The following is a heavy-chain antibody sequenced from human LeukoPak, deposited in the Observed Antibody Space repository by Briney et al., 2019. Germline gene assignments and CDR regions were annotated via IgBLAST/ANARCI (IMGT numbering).Heavy chain of an antibody. D-gene: IGHD1-26*01. CDR1: GYTFTSYD. V-gene: IGHV1-8*01. Sequence: ASVKVSCKASGYTFTSYDINWVRQATGRGLEWMGWMNPNSGNTGYAQKFQGRVTMTRNTSISTAYMELSSLRSEATAVYYCARAGLVGDAFDIWGQGTMVTVSS. CDR2: MNPNSGNT. CDR3: ARAGLVGDAFDI. J-gene: IGHJ3*02.